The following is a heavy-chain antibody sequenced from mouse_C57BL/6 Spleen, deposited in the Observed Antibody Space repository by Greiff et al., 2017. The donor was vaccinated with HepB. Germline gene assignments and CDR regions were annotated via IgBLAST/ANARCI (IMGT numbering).Heavy chain of an antibody. Sequence: QVQLQQSGAELLRPGASVTLSCKASGYTFTDYEMHWVKQTPVHGLEWIGAIDPETGGTAYNQKFKGKAILTADKSSSTAYMELRSLTSEDSAVYYCTSIYYDYWGQGTTLTVSS. CDR1: GYTFTDYE. CDR2: IDPETGGT. J-gene: IGHJ2*01. CDR3: TSIYYDY. V-gene: IGHV1-15*01.